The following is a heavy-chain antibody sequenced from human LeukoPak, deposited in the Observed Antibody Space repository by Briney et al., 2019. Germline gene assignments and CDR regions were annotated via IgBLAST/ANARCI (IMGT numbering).Heavy chain of an antibody. CDR3: ARDPAYYYGSGSAFDY. CDR2: IIPIFGTA. V-gene: IGHV1-69*13. CDR1: GGTFSSYA. Sequence: ASVKVSCKASGGTFSSYAISWVRQAPGQGLEWMGGIIPIFGTANYAQKFQGRVTITADESTSTAYMELSSLRSEDTAVYYCARDPAYYYGSGSAFDYWGQGTLVTVSS. D-gene: IGHD3-10*01. J-gene: IGHJ4*02.